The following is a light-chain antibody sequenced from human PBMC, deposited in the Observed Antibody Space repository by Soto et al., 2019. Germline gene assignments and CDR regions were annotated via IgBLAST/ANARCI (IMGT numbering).Light chain of an antibody. CDR1: QIVASY. J-gene: IGKJ2*01. CDR3: QQRSNWPRFT. Sequence: EIVLTQSPATVSLSPGERATLSCRASQIVASYLAWYQQKPGQAPRLLIYDASNRATGIPARFSGSGSGTDFTLTISSLEPEDFAVYYCQQRSNWPRFTFGQGTKLEIK. V-gene: IGKV3-11*01. CDR2: DAS.